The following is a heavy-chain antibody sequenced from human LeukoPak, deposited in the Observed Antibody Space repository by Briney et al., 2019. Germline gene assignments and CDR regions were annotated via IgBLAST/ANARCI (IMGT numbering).Heavy chain of an antibody. V-gene: IGHV4-39*07. CDR1: GGSISSSSYY. J-gene: IGHJ3*02. CDR2: IYYSGST. Sequence: PSETLSLTCTVSGGSISSSSYYWGWIRQPPGKGLEWIGSIYYSGSTYYNPSLKSRVTISVDTSKNQFSLKLSSVTAADTAVYYCARGSRVVRGLIITLGVLFDMWGQGTLVTVSS. CDR3: ARGSRVVRGLIITLGVLFDM. D-gene: IGHD3-10*01.